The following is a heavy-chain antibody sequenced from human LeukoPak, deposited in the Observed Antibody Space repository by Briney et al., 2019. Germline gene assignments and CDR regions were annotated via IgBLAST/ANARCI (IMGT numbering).Heavy chain of an antibody. CDR1: GYTFTGYY. V-gene: IGHV1-2*02. J-gene: IGHJ4*02. Sequence: GASVKVSCKASGYTFTGYYMHWVRQAPGQGLEWMGWINPNSGGTNYAQKFQGRVTMTRDTSISTAYMELSRLRSDDTAVYYCAREPSTSTVTTKIVNDYWGQGTQVTVSS. CDR2: INPNSGGT. CDR3: AREPSTSTVTTKIVNDY. D-gene: IGHD4-17*01.